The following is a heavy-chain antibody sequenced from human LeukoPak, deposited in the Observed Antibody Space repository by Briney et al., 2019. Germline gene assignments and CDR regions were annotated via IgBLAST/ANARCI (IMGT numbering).Heavy chain of an antibody. CDR1: GGTFSSYY. CDR2: IYYSGST. CDR3: ARQEPYYFDY. V-gene: IGHV4-59*08. D-gene: IGHD1-14*01. Sequence: SETLSLTCTASGGTFSSYYWRWIRQPPGKGLEWIGYIYYSGSTNYNPSLKSRVTISVDTAKNQFSLKLSAVTAADTAVYYCARQEPYYFDYWGQGTLVTVSS. J-gene: IGHJ4*02.